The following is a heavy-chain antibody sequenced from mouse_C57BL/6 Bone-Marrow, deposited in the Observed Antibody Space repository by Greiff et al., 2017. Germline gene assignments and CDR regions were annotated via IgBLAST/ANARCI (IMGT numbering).Heavy chain of an antibody. Sequence: LQESGAELARPGASVKLSCKASGYTFTSYGISWVKQRTGQGLEWIGEIYPRSGNTYYNEKFKGKATLTADKSSSTAYMELRSLTSEDSAVYFCARGGIYYDYDAWFAYWGQGTLVTVSA. D-gene: IGHD2-4*01. CDR3: ARGGIYYDYDAWFAY. CDR1: GYTFTSYG. V-gene: IGHV1-81*01. J-gene: IGHJ3*01. CDR2: IYPRSGNT.